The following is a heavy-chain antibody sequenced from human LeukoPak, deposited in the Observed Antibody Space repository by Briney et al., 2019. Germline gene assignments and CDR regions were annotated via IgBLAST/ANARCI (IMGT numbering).Heavy chain of an antibody. V-gene: IGHV3-11*04. CDR3: ARGGRGYCSSTSCYTNYYYYMDV. Sequence: GGSLRLSCAASGFAFNDYYMSWIRQAPGKGLEWVSYISSSGSTIYYADSVKGRFTISRDNAKNSLYLQMNSLRAEDTAVYYCARGGRGYCSSTSCYTNYYYYMDVWGKGTTVTVSS. CDR2: ISSSGSTI. CDR1: GFAFNDYY. J-gene: IGHJ6*03. D-gene: IGHD2-2*02.